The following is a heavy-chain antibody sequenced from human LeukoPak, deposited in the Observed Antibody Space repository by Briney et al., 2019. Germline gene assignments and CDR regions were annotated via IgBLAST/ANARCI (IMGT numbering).Heavy chain of an antibody. D-gene: IGHD2-21*02. CDR2: IIPIFGTA. CDR1: GGTFSSYA. J-gene: IGHJ4*02. CDR3: ARGGHIVVVTATRGAAFDY. V-gene: IGHV1-69*13. Sequence: SVKVSCKASGGTFSSYAISWVRQAPGQGLEWMGGIIPIFGTANYAQKFQGRVTITADESTSTAYMGLSSLRSEDTAVYYCARGGHIVVVTATRGAAFDYWGQGTLVTVSS.